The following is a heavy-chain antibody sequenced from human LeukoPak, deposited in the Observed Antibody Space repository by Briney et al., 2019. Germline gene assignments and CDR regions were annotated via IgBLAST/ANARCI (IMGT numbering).Heavy chain of an antibody. V-gene: IGHV1-69*06. D-gene: IGHD2-2*01. Sequence: SVKVSCKASGGTFSSYAISWVRQAPGQGLEWMGGIIPIFGTANYAQKFQGRVTITADKSTSTAYMELRSLRSDDTAVYYCARDLGVPAAAIDYWGQGTLVTVSS. CDR3: ARDLGVPAAAIDY. CDR1: GGTFSSYA. CDR2: IIPIFGTA. J-gene: IGHJ4*02.